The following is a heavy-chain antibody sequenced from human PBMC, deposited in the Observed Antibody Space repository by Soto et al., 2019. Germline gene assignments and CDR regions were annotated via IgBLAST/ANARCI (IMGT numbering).Heavy chain of an antibody. CDR2: IYYSGST. J-gene: IGHJ4*02. CDR1: GGSLSSGDYY. D-gene: IGHD2-2*01. Sequence: QVQLQEPGPGLVKPSQTLSLTCTVSGGSLSSGDYYWSWIRQPPWKGLERIGYIYYSGSTYSNPSLKSRVTISVDTSKNQFSLKLSSVTAADTAVYYCARVENVVVPAAIAYWGQGTLVTVSS. V-gene: IGHV4-30-4*01. CDR3: ARVENVVVPAAIAY.